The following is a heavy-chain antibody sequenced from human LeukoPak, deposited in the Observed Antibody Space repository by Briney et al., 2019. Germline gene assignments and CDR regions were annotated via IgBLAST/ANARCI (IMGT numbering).Heavy chain of an antibody. CDR3: ARLVYNGSGIYHYFDY. D-gene: IGHD3-10*01. J-gene: IGHJ4*02. V-gene: IGHV4-38-2*01. CDR2: IHHSGRT. Sequence: SETLSLTCAVSGYSISSGYYWGWIRKPPGKGLEWIGSIHHSGRTYSNPSLKSRATTSVDTSENQFSLKRSSVTAADTAVYYCARLVYNGSGIYHYFDYWGQGTLVTVSS. CDR1: GYSISSGYY.